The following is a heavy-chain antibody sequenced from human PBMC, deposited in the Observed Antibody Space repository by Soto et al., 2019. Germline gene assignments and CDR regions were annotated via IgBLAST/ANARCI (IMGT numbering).Heavy chain of an antibody. J-gene: IGHJ4*02. CDR2: INSDGSST. D-gene: IGHD2-15*01. Sequence: EVQLVASGGGLVQPRESLSVSCAASGFTFSSYWMHWVRQAPGNGLVWVSGINSDGSSTSYAGSVKGRFTISRDNAKNTLYLQMNSLRAEDTAVYYCVRTSLVVAAATREDYWGQGTLVTVSS. V-gene: IGHV3-74*01. CDR1: GFTFSSYW. CDR3: VRTSLVVAAATREDY.